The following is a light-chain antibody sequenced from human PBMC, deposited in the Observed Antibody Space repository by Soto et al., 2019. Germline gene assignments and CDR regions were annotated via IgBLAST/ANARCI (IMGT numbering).Light chain of an antibody. CDR1: NSNVGAGFA. V-gene: IGLV1-40*01. CDR3: QSFDTSLRGYV. J-gene: IGLJ1*01. Sequence: QSVLTQPPSVSGAPGQRVAISCTGNNSNVGAGFAVHWYQHHPGTAPKLLIYHNTNRPSGVPDRFSGSKTGPSASLAITGVHAEFEADYYCQSFDTSLRGYVFGTGTKITVL. CDR2: HNT.